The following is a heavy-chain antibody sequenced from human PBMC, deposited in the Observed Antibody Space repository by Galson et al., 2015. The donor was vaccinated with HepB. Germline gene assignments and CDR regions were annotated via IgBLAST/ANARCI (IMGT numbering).Heavy chain of an antibody. V-gene: IGHV3-33*01. CDR2: IWYDGSNK. D-gene: IGHD3-22*01. J-gene: IGHJ6*02. Sequence: SLRLSCAASGFTFSSYGMHWVRQAPGKGLEWVAVIWYDGSNKYYADSVKGRFTISRDSSKNTLYLQMNSLRAEDTAVYYCARDSHYYDSSGYSNGYYYYGMDVWGQGTTVTVSS. CDR3: ARDSHYYDSSGYSNGYYYYGMDV. CDR1: GFTFSSYG.